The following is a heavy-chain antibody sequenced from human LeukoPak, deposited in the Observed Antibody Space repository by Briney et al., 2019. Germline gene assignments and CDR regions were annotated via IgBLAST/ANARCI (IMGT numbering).Heavy chain of an antibody. Sequence: SETLSLTCTVSGGSVSSGSYYWSWIRQPPGKGLEWIGYIYYSGSTNYNPSLKSRVTISVDTSKNQFSLKLSSVTAADTAVYYCVRDSQGYCSGGSCYSDYYYGMDVWGKGTTVTVSS. V-gene: IGHV4-61*01. CDR1: GGSVSSGSYY. CDR3: VRDSQGYCSGGSCYSDYYYGMDV. CDR2: IYYSGST. D-gene: IGHD2-15*01. J-gene: IGHJ6*04.